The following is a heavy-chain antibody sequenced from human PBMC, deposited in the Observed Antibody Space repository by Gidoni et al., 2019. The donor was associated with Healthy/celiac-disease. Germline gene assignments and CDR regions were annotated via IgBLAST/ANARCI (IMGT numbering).Heavy chain of an antibody. Sequence: QVPLVESGGGVVQPGRSLRLSCAASGFTFSSFGLHWVRQAPGKGLEWVAVISYDGSNKYYADSVKGRFTISRDNSKNTLYLQMNSLRAEDTAVYYCAKDPPYYDSLPGAFDIWGQGTMVTVSS. CDR3: AKDPPYYDSLPGAFDI. V-gene: IGHV3-30*18. CDR1: GFTFSSFG. D-gene: IGHD3-22*01. J-gene: IGHJ3*02. CDR2: ISYDGSNK.